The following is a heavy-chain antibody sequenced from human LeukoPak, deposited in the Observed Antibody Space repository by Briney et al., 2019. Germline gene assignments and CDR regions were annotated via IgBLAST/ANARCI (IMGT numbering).Heavy chain of an antibody. V-gene: IGHV3-23*01. CDR1: GFTFSSYA. CDR2: ISGSDGTT. CDR3: AKDLLRGVAGTGFDY. Sequence: PGGSLRLSCAASGFTFSSYAMNWVRQAPGKGLEWVSTISGSDGTTYYADSVKGRFTISRDNSKNTLFLRMNSLRADDTAVYYCAKDLLRGVAGTGFDYWGQGTPVTVSS. D-gene: IGHD6-19*01. J-gene: IGHJ4*02.